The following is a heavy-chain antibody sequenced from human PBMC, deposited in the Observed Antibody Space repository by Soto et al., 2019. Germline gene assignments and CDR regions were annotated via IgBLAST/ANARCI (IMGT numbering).Heavy chain of an antibody. V-gene: IGHV3-73*01. D-gene: IGHD5-12*01. J-gene: IGHJ4*02. CDR2: IRSKANSYAT. CDR3: TGMGASRELVAY. Sequence: EVQLVESGGGLVQPGGSLKLSCAAPGFTFSGSAMHWVRQASGKGLEWVGRIRSKANSYATAYDASVKGRFTISRDDSKNTAYLQMNSLKTEDTAVYYSTGMGASRELVAYWGQGTLVTVSS. CDR1: GFTFSGSA.